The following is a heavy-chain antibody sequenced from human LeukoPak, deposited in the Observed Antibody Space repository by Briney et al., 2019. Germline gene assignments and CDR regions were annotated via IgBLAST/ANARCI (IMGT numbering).Heavy chain of an antibody. Sequence: SVKVSCKASGYTFTSYYMHWVRQAPGQGLEWMGGIIPIFGTANYAQKFQGRVTITTDESTSTAYMELSSLRSEDTAAYYCAREYNGYYDSSGYPLLGAFDIWGQGTMVTVSS. D-gene: IGHD3-22*01. CDR1: GYTFTSYY. CDR3: AREYNGYYDSSGYPLLGAFDI. V-gene: IGHV1-69*05. J-gene: IGHJ3*02. CDR2: IIPIFGTA.